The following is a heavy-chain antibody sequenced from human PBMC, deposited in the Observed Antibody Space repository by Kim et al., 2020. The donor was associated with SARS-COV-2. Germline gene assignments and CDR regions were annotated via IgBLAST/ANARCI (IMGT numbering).Heavy chain of an antibody. Sequence: VKGRFTISRDNSKNTLYLQMNSLRAEDTAVYYCAKESPDDILTGYNWFDPWGQGTLVTVSS. D-gene: IGHD3-9*01. CDR3: AKESPDDILTGYNWFDP. J-gene: IGHJ5*02. V-gene: IGHV3-30*02.